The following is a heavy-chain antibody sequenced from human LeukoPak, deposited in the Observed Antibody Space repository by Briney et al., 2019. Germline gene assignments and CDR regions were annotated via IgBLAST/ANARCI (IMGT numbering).Heavy chain of an antibody. J-gene: IGHJ4*02. V-gene: IGHV4-59*01. D-gene: IGHD6-13*01. CDR3: ARVTGYRIEDYFDY. CDR1: GGSISSYY. CDR2: IYYSGST. Sequence: SETLSLTCTVSGGSISSYYWSWIRQPPGKGLEWIGYIYYSGSTNYNPSLKSRVTISVETSRNEFSLKLRSVTAADTAVYYCARVTGYRIEDYFDYWGQGTLVTVSS.